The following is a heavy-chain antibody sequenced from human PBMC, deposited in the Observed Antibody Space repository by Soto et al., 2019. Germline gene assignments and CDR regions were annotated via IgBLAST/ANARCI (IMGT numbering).Heavy chain of an antibody. V-gene: IGHV3-23*01. CDR2: ITGSGATT. J-gene: IGHJ3*02. Sequence: HPGGSLRLSCAASGFTFSSYAMNWVRQAPGKGLEWVSGITGSGATTYYSDSVKGRFTISRDNAKNSLYLQMNSLRAEDTAVYYCARDRIASMATGAFDIWGQGTMVTVS. D-gene: IGHD3-10*01. CDR1: GFTFSSYA. CDR3: ARDRIASMATGAFDI.